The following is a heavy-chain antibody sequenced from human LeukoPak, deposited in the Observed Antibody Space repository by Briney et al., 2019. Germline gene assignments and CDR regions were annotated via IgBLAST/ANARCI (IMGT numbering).Heavy chain of an antibody. D-gene: IGHD1-26*01. J-gene: IGHJ4*02. Sequence: TGGSLRLSCAASGFTFSSYSMNWVRQAPGKGLEWVSSISSSSSYIYYADSVKGRFTISRDNAKNSLYLQMNSLRAEDTAVYYCARVVGATSRYFDYWGQGTLVTVSS. CDR2: ISSSSSYI. CDR1: GFTFSSYS. V-gene: IGHV3-21*01. CDR3: ARVVGATSRYFDY.